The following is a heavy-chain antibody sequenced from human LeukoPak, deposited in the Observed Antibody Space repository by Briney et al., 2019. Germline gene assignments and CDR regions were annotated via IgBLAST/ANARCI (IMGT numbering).Heavy chain of an antibody. CDR2: IGTVGET. Sequence: PGGSLRLSCAASGFTFSRYGMHWVRQATGKGLEWVSAIGTVGETYYPGSVKGRFTISRENAKNCLYLQMNSLRAGDTAVYYCARGDGSGSFDYWGQGTLVTVSS. CDR1: GFTFSRYG. V-gene: IGHV3-13*01. D-gene: IGHD3-10*01. CDR3: ARGDGSGSFDY. J-gene: IGHJ4*02.